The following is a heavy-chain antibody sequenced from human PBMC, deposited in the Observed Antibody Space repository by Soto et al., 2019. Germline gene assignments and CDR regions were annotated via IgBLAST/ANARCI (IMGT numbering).Heavy chain of an antibody. J-gene: IGHJ4*01. D-gene: IGHD6-19*01. CDR3: ARDGVAAGNINFDY. V-gene: IGHV1-3*01. Sequence: ASVKVSCKASGYMFTKSAMHLVRQAPGQRLEWXGGXXGXXGXTXXXPXXXDRVTITRDTSASTAYMELSSLRSEDTALYYCARDGVAAGNINFDYWGQGTLVTAS. CDR2: XXGXXGXT. CDR1: GYMFTKSA.